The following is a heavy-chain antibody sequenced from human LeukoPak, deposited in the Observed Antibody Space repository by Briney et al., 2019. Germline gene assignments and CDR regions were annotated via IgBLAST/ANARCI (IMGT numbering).Heavy chain of an antibody. V-gene: IGHV3-30*04. Sequence: PGQSLRLSCAASGFTFSNYAMHWVRQAPGQGPEWVAFISYDGSEKYYADSAKGRFTISRDNSENTLYLQMNSLRAEDTALYYCTSEPRGSRFDFDYWGQGALVTVSS. J-gene: IGHJ4*02. CDR1: GFTFSNYA. CDR2: ISYDGSEK. D-gene: IGHD3-10*01. CDR3: TSEPRGSRFDFDY.